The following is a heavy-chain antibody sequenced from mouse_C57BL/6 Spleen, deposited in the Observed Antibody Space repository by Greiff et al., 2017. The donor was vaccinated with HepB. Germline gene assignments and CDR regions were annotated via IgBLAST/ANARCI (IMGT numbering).Heavy chain of an antibody. V-gene: IGHV5-4*01. Sequence: EVKLMESGGGLVKPGGSLKLSCAASGFTFSSYAMSWVRQTPEKRLEWVATISDGGSYTYYPDNVKGRFTISRDNAKNNLYLQMSHLKSEDTAMYYCARELYPTYAKDYWGQGTSVTVSS. D-gene: IGHD5-1*01. CDR1: GFTFSSYA. CDR2: ISDGGSYT. CDR3: ARELYPTYAKDY. J-gene: IGHJ4*01.